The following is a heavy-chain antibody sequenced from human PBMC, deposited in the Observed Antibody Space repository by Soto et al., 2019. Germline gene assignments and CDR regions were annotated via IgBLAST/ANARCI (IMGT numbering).Heavy chain of an antibody. CDR1: GFTFSNYA. V-gene: IGHV3-33*01. CDR3: ARRAEGVWYWFDP. CDR2: VWYDGNTK. D-gene: IGHD2-8*02. J-gene: IGHJ5*02. Sequence: QVQLVESGGGVVQPGMSLRLSCAASGFTFSNYAMHWVRQAPGKGLEWVATVWYDGNTKYYADSVKGRFTISRDNSKNTLHLQMDSLRAEDTAVYYCARRAEGVWYWFDPWGQGIRVTVSS.